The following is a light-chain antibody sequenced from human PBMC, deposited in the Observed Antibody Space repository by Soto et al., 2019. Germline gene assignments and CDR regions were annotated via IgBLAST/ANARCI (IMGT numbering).Light chain of an antibody. V-gene: IGLV1-40*01. CDR3: QSYDRSLSGSRV. CDR1: SSNIRAGYD. J-gene: IGLJ1*01. CDR2: DNS. Sequence: QSVLTQPPSVSGAPGQRVTISCTGSSSNIRAGYDVHWYQQLPGTAPKLLIYDNSNRPSGVPDRFSGSKSGTSASLAITGLQAEDEADYYCQSYDRSLSGSRVFGTGTKVTVL.